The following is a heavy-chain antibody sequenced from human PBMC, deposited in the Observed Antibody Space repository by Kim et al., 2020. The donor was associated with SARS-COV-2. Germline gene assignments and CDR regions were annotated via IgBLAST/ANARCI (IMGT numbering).Heavy chain of an antibody. V-gene: IGHV4-34*01. D-gene: IGHD3-10*01. Sequence: NPSLKRRVTISVDTSKNQFSLKLGPVTAADTAVYYCASPAYGSGQYYFDYWGQGTLVTVSS. J-gene: IGHJ4*02. CDR3: ASPAYGSGQYYFDY.